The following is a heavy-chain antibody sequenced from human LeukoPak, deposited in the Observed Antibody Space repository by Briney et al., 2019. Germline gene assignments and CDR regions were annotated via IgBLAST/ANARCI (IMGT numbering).Heavy chain of an antibody. V-gene: IGHV4-34*01. CDR3: ARAPIAARPFDY. D-gene: IGHD6-6*01. CDR1: GGSFSGYY. CDR2: INHGGST. Sequence: SETLSLTCAVYGGSFSGYYWSWIRQPPGKGLEWIGEINHGGSTNYNPSLKSRVTISVDTSKNQFSLKLSSVTAADTAVYYCARAPIAARPFDYWGQGTLVTVSS. J-gene: IGHJ4*02.